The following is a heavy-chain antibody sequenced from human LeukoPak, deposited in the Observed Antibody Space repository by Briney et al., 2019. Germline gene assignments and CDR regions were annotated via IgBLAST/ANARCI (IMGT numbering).Heavy chain of an antibody. CDR3: ARAPRLLWLDY. CDR1: GFTFSSYW. V-gene: IGHV3-74*01. CDR2: INSDGSST. J-gene: IGHJ4*02. D-gene: IGHD3-10*01. Sequence: GGSLRLSCAASGFTFSSYWMHWVRQAPGKGLVWVSRINSDGSSTSYADSVKGRFTISRDNAKNTLYLQMNSLRAEDTALYYCARAPRLLWLDYWGQGTLVTVSS.